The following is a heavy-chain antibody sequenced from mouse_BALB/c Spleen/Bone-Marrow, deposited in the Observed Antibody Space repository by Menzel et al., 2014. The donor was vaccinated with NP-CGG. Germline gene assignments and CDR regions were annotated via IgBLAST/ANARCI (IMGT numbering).Heavy chain of an antibody. CDR2: ISSGSSTI. CDR1: GFTFSSFG. Sequence: EVKLVESGGGLVQPGGSRKLSCAASGFTFSSFGMHWVCQAPEKGLEWVAYISSGSSTIYYADTVMGRFTISRDNPKNTLLLQMTSLRSEDTAMYYCVRSGSSSGYFDYWGQGTTLTVSS. J-gene: IGHJ2*01. CDR3: VRSGSSSGYFDY. V-gene: IGHV5-17*02. D-gene: IGHD1-1*01.